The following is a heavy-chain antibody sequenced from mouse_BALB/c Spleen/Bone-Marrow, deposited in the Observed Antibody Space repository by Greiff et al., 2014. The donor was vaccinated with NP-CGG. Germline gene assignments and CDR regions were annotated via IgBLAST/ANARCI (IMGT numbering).Heavy chain of an antibody. Sequence: EVQLVGSGGGLVQPGGSRKLSCAASGFTFSSFGMHWVRQAPEKGLEWVAYISSGSSTIYYADTVKGRFTISRDNPKNTLFLQMTSLRSEDTAMYYCARLRRYYGYFDYWGQGTTLTVSS. CDR1: GFTFSSFG. CDR2: ISSGSSTI. CDR3: ARLRRYYGYFDY. V-gene: IGHV5-17*02. J-gene: IGHJ2*01. D-gene: IGHD1-1*01.